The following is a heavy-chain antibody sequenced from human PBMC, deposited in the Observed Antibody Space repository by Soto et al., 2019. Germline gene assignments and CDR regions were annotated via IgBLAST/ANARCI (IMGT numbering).Heavy chain of an antibody. CDR2: IKSKTDGGTT. V-gene: IGHV3-15*07. CDR3: TTDAARLSTVTTSKAYGMDV. D-gene: IGHD4-17*01. J-gene: IGHJ6*02. Sequence: GGSLRLSCAASGFTFSNAWMNWVRQAPGKGLEWVGRIKSKTDGGTTDYAAPVKGRFTISRDDSKNTLYLQMNSLKTEDTAVYYCTTDAARLSTVTTSKAYGMDVWGQGTTVTVSS. CDR1: GFTFSNAW.